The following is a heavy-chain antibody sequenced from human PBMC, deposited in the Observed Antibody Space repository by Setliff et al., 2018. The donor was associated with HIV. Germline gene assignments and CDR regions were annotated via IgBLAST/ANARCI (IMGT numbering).Heavy chain of an antibody. Sequence: GASVKVSCKASNYTLINYGVSWVRQAPGQGLEWMGWIGSYSGYTIYAQKFQDRLTMTTGTSTTTASMELRSLRSDDTAVYYCVRGHCNSDKCWYTWFDPWGQGTLVTVSS. CDR1: NYTLINYG. J-gene: IGHJ5*02. CDR3: VRGHCNSDKCWYTWFDP. D-gene: IGHD2-2*01. V-gene: IGHV1-18*01. CDR2: IGSYSGYT.